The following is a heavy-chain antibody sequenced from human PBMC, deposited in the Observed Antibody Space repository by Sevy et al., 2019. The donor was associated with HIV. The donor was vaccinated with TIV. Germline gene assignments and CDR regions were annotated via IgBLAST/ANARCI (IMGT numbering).Heavy chain of an antibody. CDR3: ATLDFWSDYPLYGMDV. CDR2: FDPEDGET. J-gene: IGHJ6*02. V-gene: IGHV1-24*01. D-gene: IGHD3-3*01. CDR1: GYTLSKLS. Sequence: ASVKVSCKVSGYTLSKLSMHWVRQAPGKGPEWMGGFDPEDGETIYAQKFQGRVTMTEDTSRDRAYMELSSLRSEDTAVYYCATLDFWSDYPLYGMDVWGQGTTVTVSS.